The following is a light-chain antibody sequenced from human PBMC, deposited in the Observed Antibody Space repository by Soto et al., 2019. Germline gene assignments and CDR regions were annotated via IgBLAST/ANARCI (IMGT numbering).Light chain of an antibody. Sequence: DIQVTQSPPTLSASVGDRVTITCRASQTISTWMAWYQQKPGKAPKLLVYDASTLQSGVASRFSGSGSGTEFTLIISGLQPDDSATYYCQQYNSHSPWTFGQGTKVDIK. CDR1: QTISTW. CDR3: QQYNSHSPWT. J-gene: IGKJ1*01. CDR2: DAS. V-gene: IGKV1-5*01.